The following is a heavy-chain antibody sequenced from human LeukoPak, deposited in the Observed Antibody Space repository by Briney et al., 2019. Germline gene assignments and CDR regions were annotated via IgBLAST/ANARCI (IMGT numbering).Heavy chain of an antibody. CDR2: INHSGST. V-gene: IGHV4-30-2*01. CDR3: ARRTLEWLSPIDY. CDR1: GGSISSGGYY. Sequence: PSQTLSLTCTVSGGSISSGGYYWSWIRQPPGKGLEWIGEINHSGSTNYNPSLKSRVTISVDTSKNQFSLKLSSVTAADTAVYYCARRTLEWLSPIDYWGQGTLVTVSS. J-gene: IGHJ4*02. D-gene: IGHD3-3*01.